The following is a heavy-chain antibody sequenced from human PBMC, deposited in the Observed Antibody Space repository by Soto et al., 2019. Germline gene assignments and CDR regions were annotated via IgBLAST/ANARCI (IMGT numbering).Heavy chain of an antibody. V-gene: IGHV4-59*01. CDR1: GGSISSYY. D-gene: IGHD3-3*01. J-gene: IGHJ6*02. CDR2: IYYSGST. Sequence: PSETLSLTCTVSGGSISSYYWTWIRQPPGKGLEWIGYIYYSGSTNYIPSLKSRVTISVDTSKNQFSLKLSYVTAADTAVYYCAGGRFFGVDPRQYYYGMDVWGQGNTVTVSS. CDR3: AGGRFFGVDPRQYYYGMDV.